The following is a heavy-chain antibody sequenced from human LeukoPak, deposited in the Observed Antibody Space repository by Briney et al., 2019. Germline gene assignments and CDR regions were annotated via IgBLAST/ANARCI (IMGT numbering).Heavy chain of an antibody. V-gene: IGHV5-51*01. CDR1: GYSFTSYW. D-gene: IGHD4-17*01. J-gene: IGHJ4*02. Sequence: GESLKISCKGSGYSFTSYWIGWVCQMPGKGLEWMGIIYPGDSDTRYSPSFQGQVTISADKSISTAYLQWSSLKASDTAMYYCARRPLTVTTGLYFDYWGQGTLVTVSS. CDR2: IYPGDSDT. CDR3: ARRPLTVTTGLYFDY.